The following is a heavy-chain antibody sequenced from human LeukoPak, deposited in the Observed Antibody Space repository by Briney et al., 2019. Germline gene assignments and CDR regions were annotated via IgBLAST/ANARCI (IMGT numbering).Heavy chain of an antibody. CDR2: IYSGGST. D-gene: IGHD3-10*01. CDR3: ARHGSITMVRGRLRYYYMDV. V-gene: IGHV3-53*01. Sequence: HPGGSLRLSCAACGFTVSNNYMSWVRQAPGKGLEWVSVIYSGGSTYYADSVKGRFTISSDNSKNTLYLQMNSLRAEDTAVYYCARHGSITMVRGRLRYYYMDVWGKGTTVTISS. CDR1: GFTVSNNY. J-gene: IGHJ6*03.